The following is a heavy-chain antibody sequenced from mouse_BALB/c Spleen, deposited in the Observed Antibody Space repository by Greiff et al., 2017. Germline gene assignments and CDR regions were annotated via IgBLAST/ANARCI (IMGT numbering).Heavy chain of an antibody. J-gene: IGHJ1*01. CDR3: ARDLGGYYRYFDV. CDR2: IWAGGST. D-gene: IGHD2-12*01. V-gene: IGHV2-9*02. Sequence: VQVVESGPGLVAPSQSLSITCTVSGFSLTSYGVHWVRQPPGKGLEWLGVIWAGGSTNYNSALMSRLSISKDNSKSQVFLKMNSLQTDDTAMYYCARDLGGYYRYFDVWGAGTTVTVSS. CDR1: GFSLTSYG.